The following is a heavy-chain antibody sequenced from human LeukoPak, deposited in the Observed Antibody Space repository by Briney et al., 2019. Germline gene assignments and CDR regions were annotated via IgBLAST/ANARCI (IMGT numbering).Heavy chain of an antibody. CDR2: ISGSGGST. D-gene: IGHD3-10*01. V-gene: IGHV3-23*01. CDR3: AKDRTRITMVRGSVGFDY. CDR1: GFTFSSYA. J-gene: IGHJ4*02. Sequence: GGSLRLSCAASGFTFSSYAMSWVRQAPGKGLEWVSAISGSGGSTYYADSVKGRFTISRDNSKNTLYLQMNSLRAEDTAVYYCAKDRTRITMVRGSVGFDYRGQGTLVTVSS.